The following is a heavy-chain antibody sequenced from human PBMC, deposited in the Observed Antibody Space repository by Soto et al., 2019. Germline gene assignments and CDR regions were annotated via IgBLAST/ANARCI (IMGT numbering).Heavy chain of an antibody. J-gene: IGHJ4*02. V-gene: IGHV4-59*03. D-gene: IGHD2-2*01. CDR2: IHYSGTSSYHA. CDR3: ANERASASNLAADYLDV. Sequence: PXKTLSVPCSVAGRPIHNYSWAWIRKSPGKGLEGIGYIHYSGTSSYHASYSPSPTRRLPISVDPSNHQFSPTVKSMTAADTALYYWANERASASNLAADYLDVWRQGALVHVSS. CDR1: GRPIHNYS.